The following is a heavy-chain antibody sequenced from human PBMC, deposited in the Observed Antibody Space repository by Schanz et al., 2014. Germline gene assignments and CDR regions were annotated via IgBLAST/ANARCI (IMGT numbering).Heavy chain of an antibody. J-gene: IGHJ4*02. CDR2: IWSDGSTK. CDR1: GFAFSVYG. V-gene: IGHV3-33*01. D-gene: IGHD1-1*01. CDR3: ARAHGNNWYGKALDC. Sequence: QVQMVESGGGVVQPGRSLRLSCAASGFAFSVYGMHWVRQAPGKGPEWVAVIWSDGSTKYYADAVKGRFTISRDNSKNTLYLQMNSLRADDTAVYFGARAHGNNWYGKALDCWGQGTQVTVSS.